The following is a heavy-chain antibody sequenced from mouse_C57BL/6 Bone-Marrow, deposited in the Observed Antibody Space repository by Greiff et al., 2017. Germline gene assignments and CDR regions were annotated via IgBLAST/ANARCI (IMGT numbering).Heavy chain of an antibody. J-gene: IGHJ2*01. CDR3: ARYRGRITTVVFDY. Sequence: QVQLQQSGPELVKPGASVKISCKASGYAFSSSWMNWVKQRPGKGLEWIGRIYPGDGDTNYNGKFTGKATLTADKSSSTAYMQLSSLTSEDSAVYFCARYRGRITTVVFDYGGQGTTLTVSS. D-gene: IGHD1-1*01. CDR1: GYAFSSSW. CDR2: IYPGDGDT. V-gene: IGHV1-82*01.